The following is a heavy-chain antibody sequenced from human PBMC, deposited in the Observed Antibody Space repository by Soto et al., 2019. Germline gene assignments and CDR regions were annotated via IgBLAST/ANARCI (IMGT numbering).Heavy chain of an antibody. CDR2: IYYSGST. Sequence: SETLCLTCTVSGGSISSSSYYWGWIRQPPGKGLEWIGSIYYSGSTYYNPSLKSRVTISVDTSKNQFSLKLSSVTAADTAVYYCARRGYGPGFPYYYGMDAWGQGTTVTVSS. V-gene: IGHV4-39*01. CDR3: ARRGYGPGFPYYYGMDA. D-gene: IGHD3-10*01. J-gene: IGHJ6*02. CDR1: GGSISSSSYY.